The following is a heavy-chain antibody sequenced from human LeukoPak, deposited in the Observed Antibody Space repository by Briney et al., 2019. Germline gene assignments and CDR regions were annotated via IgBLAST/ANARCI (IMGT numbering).Heavy chain of an antibody. V-gene: IGHV1-69*06. J-gene: IGHJ3*02. CDR1: GGTFSSYA. CDR3: ARFLVTAILNDAFDI. Sequence: SVKVSCKASGGTFSSYAISWVRQAPGQGLEWMGGIIPIFGTANYAQKFQGRVTITADKSTSTAYMELSSLRSEDTAVYYCARFLVTAILNDAFDIWGQGTMVTVSS. CDR2: IIPIFGTA. D-gene: IGHD2-21*02.